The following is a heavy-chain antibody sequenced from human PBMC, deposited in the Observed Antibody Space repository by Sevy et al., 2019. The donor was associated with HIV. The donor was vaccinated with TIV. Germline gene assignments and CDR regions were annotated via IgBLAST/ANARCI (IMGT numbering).Heavy chain of an antibody. J-gene: IGHJ4*02. Sequence: GGSLRLSCAASGFTFSTYWMHWVRQAPGKGLVWVSRINTDGRTTTYADSVKGRFTISRDNAKNTLYMEMNSLRAEDTAVYYCARDLSGSRDCWGQGTLVTVSS. V-gene: IGHV3-74*01. CDR1: GFTFSTYW. D-gene: IGHD1-26*01. CDR3: ARDLSGSRDC. CDR2: INTDGRTT.